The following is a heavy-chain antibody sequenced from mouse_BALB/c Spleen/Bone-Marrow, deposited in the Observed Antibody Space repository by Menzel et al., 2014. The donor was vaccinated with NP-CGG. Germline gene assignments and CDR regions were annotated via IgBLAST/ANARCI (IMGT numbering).Heavy chain of an antibody. Sequence: DVHLVESGGGLVQPGGSLKLSCAASGFTFSSYTMSWVRQTPEKRLEWVAYISNGGGSTYYPDTVKGRFTISRDNAKNTLYLQMRSLKSEDTAMYYCARRAGAYWGQGTLVTVSA. CDR1: GFTFSSYT. D-gene: IGHD3-3*01. CDR3: ARRAGAY. V-gene: IGHV5-12-2*01. CDR2: ISNGGGST. J-gene: IGHJ3*01.